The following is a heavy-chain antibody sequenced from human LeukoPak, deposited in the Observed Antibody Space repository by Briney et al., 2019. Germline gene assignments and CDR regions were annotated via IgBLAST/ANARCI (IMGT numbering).Heavy chain of an antibody. CDR3: ARGRRVGGYCSSTSCSRYYYYYYGMDV. CDR1: GGSISSYY. J-gene: IGHJ6*02. CDR2: INHSGST. D-gene: IGHD2-2*03. Sequence: PSETLSLTCTVSGGSISSYYWSWIRQPPGKGLEWIGEINHSGSTNYNPSLKSRVTISVDTSKNQFSLKLSSVTAADTAVYYCARGRRVGGYCSSTSCSRYYYYYYGMDVWGQGTTVTVSS. V-gene: IGHV4-34*01.